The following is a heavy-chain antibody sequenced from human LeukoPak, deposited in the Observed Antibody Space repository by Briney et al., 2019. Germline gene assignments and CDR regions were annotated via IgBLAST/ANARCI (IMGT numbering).Heavy chain of an antibody. Sequence: VASVKVSCKASGGTFSSYAISWLRQAPGQGLEWMGRIIPILGIANYAQKFQGRVTITADKSTSTAYMELSSLRSEDTAVYYCARGPVTGTASDWGQGTLVTVSS. D-gene: IGHD1-20*01. CDR3: ARGPVTGTASD. V-gene: IGHV1-69*04. J-gene: IGHJ4*02. CDR2: IIPILGIA. CDR1: GGTFSSYA.